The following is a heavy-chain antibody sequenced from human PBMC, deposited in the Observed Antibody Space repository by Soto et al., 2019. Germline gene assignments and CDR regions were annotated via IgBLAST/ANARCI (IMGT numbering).Heavy chain of an antibody. CDR2: ISGYNGNT. CDR3: ARDVFCGGAPACPDMDV. CDR1: GYTFSGYS. J-gene: IGHJ6*02. Sequence: QVVLEQSGGEVKKPGASVKVSCKASGYTFSGYSITWVRQAPGQGLEWMGRISGYNGNTNYARTLRGRLTLTTDTATKTAYMELRSPTSDAPAVYYCARDVFCGGAPACPDMDVWGQGTTVTVSS. D-gene: IGHD2-21*01. V-gene: IGHV1-18*04.